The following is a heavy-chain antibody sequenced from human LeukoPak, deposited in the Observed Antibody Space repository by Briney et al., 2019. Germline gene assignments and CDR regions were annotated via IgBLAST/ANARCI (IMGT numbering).Heavy chain of an antibody. CDR1: GFTFSRYA. J-gene: IGHJ4*02. CDR3: ARGARKGDDYGGFFDY. CDR2: ISYDGSY. D-gene: IGHD4-17*01. Sequence: PGGSLRLSYAASGFTFSRYAMHWVRQAPGKGLEWVAVISYDGSYNADSMKGRLTISRDNSKNTLYLQMTSLRAEDTAVYYCARGARKGDDYGGFFDYWGQGTLVTVSS. V-gene: IGHV3-30*04.